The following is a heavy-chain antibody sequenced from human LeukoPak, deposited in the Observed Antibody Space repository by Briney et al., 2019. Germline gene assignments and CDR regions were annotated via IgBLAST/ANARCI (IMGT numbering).Heavy chain of an antibody. J-gene: IGHJ4*02. Sequence: GGSLRLSCVASGFPFSSYWMTWVRQAPGKGLEWVANIKQDGSKKSYVDSVKGRFTISRDNAKNTLYLQMNSLRAEDTALYFCAKKAQYNGNYPLDYWGQGTLVTVSS. CDR2: IKQDGSKK. V-gene: IGHV3-7*03. CDR1: GFPFSSYW. CDR3: AKKAQYNGNYPLDY. D-gene: IGHD1-26*01.